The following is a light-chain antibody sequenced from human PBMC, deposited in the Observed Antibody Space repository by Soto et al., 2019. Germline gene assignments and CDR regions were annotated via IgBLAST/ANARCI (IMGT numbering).Light chain of an antibody. CDR2: EDS. Sequence: QSVLTQPASVSGSPGQSITISCTETSSDVGSYNLVSWYQQHPGKAPKVIIYEDSKRPSGVSNRFSGSKSGNTASLTISGLQAEDEADYYCCSFAGSSTFDWVFGGGTKLTVL. CDR3: CSFAGSSTFDWV. CDR1: SSDVGSYNL. J-gene: IGLJ3*02. V-gene: IGLV2-23*02.